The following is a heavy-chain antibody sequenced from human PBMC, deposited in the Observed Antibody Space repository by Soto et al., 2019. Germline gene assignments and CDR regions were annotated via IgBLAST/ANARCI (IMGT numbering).Heavy chain of an antibody. V-gene: IGHV3-33*01. CDR1: GFTFSSYG. CDR2: IWYDGSNK. J-gene: IGHJ5*02. CDR3: AREKYSSSPPDALNWFDP. D-gene: IGHD6-13*01. Sequence: QVQLVESGGGVVQPGRSLRLSCAASGFTFSSYGMHWVRQAPGKGLEWVAVIWYDGSNKYYADSVKGRFTISRDNSKNTLYLQMNSLRAEDTAVYYCAREKYSSSPPDALNWFDPWGQGTLVTVSS.